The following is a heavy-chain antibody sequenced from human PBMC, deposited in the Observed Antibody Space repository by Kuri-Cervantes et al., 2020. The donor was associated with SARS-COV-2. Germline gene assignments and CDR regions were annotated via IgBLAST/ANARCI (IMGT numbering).Heavy chain of an antibody. CDR2: MNPNSGKT. J-gene: IGHJ6*03. CDR3: ATTPYYYGSGSYYRPPPYYYYMDV. Sequence: ASVKVSCKAFGYTFISYDIHWVRQATGQGLEWMGWMNPNSGKTVYAQKFQGRVTMTRDTSTSTVYMELSSLRSEDTAVYYCATTPYYYGSGSYYRPPPYYYYMDVWGKGTTVTVSS. D-gene: IGHD3-10*01. V-gene: IGHV1-8*01. CDR1: GYTFISYD.